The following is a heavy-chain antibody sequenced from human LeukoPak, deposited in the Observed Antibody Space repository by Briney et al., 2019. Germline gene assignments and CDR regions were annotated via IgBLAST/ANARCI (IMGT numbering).Heavy chain of an antibody. CDR2: IYYSGST. Sequence: SETLSLICTVSGGSISSYYWSWIRQPPGKGLEWIGYIYYSGSTNYNPSLKSRVTISVDTSKNQFSLKLSSVTAADTAVYYCARYPYGDYSNWFDPWGQGTLVTVSS. J-gene: IGHJ5*02. CDR1: GGSISSYY. CDR3: ARYPYGDYSNWFDP. D-gene: IGHD4-17*01. V-gene: IGHV4-59*01.